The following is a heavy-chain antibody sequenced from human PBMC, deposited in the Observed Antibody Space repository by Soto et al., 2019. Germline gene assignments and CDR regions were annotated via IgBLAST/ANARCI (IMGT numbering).Heavy chain of an antibody. CDR2: TSYTGNT. CDR1: GVSLTSHH. V-gene: IGHV4-59*11. CDR3: ERDMQDAFNNYLET. J-gene: IGHJ4*02. D-gene: IGHD2-2*01. Sequence: LSLTXFVSGVSLTSHHLSWIRHVPGQGLEWIAYTSYTGNTDYNPSLQSRVTISLDTSKNQLSLKLTSMTAADTAVYYCERDMQDAFNNYLETWGQGTLVKVYS.